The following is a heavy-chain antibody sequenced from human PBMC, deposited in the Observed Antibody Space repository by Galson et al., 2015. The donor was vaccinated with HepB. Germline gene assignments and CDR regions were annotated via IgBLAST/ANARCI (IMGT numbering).Heavy chain of an antibody. CDR2: IYYSGGN. J-gene: IGHJ2*01. V-gene: IGHV4-39*01. CDR1: GGSISPSYV. Sequence: LSLTCTVSGGSISPSYVWGWIRQPPGKGLEWIGNIYYSGGNFYNPSLKTRVTISVDTSKNQFSLRLTSVSAADTAVYYCASAHIASLRFWFFDLWGRGTLVTVSS. D-gene: IGHD2-21*01. CDR3: ASAHIASLRFWFFDL.